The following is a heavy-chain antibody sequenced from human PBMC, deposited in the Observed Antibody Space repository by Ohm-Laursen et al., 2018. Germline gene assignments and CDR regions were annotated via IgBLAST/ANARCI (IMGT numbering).Heavy chain of an antibody. V-gene: IGHV4-39*01. CDR2: IYYSGST. CDR1: GGSISSSSYY. CDR3: ARPVGGYYYYFDY. J-gene: IGHJ4*02. D-gene: IGHD3-22*01. Sequence: SETLSLTCTVSGGSISSSSYYWGWIRQPPGKGLEWIGSIYYSGSTYYNPSLKSRVTISVATSKNQFSLKLSSVTAADTAVYYCARPVGGYYYYFDYWGQGTLVTVSS.